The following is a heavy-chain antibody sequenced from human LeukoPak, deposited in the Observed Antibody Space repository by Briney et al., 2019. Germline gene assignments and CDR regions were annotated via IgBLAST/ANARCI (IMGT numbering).Heavy chain of an antibody. CDR2: ISGSSSYI. J-gene: IGHJ4*02. CDR3: ASSWGSSWYLDY. Sequence: GGSLRLSCAASGFTFSSYSMNWVRQAPGKGLEWVLSISGSSSYIYYADSVKGRFTISRDNAKNSLYLQMNSLRAEDTALYYCASSWGSSWYLDYWGQGTLVTVSS. D-gene: IGHD6-13*01. V-gene: IGHV3-21*01. CDR1: GFTFSSYS.